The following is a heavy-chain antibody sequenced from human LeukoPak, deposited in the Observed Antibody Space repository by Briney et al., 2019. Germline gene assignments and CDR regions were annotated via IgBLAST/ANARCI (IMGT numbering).Heavy chain of an antibody. CDR3: ARWLCSRTSCYVDY. J-gene: IGHJ4*02. CDR1: GGSVNSGSYY. D-gene: IGHD2-2*01. Sequence: PSETLSLTCTVSGGSVNSGSYYWSWIRQPPGKGLEWIGYIYYSGSTNYNPSLKSRVTISADTSKNQFSLKLSSVTAADTAVYYCARWLCSRTSCYVDYWGQGTLVTVSS. CDR2: IYYSGST. V-gene: IGHV4-61*01.